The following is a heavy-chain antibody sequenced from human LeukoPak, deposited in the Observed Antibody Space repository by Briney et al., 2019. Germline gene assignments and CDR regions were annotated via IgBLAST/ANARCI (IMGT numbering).Heavy chain of an antibody. Sequence: PGGSLRLSCAASGFTFSSYWMSWIRQPPGKGLEWIGEINHSGSTNYNPSLKSRVTISVDTSKNQFSLKLSSVTAADTAVYYCARVHNWNDYWGQGTLVTVSS. D-gene: IGHD1-20*01. CDR2: INHSGST. CDR1: GFTFSSYW. V-gene: IGHV4-34*01. J-gene: IGHJ4*02. CDR3: ARVHNWNDY.